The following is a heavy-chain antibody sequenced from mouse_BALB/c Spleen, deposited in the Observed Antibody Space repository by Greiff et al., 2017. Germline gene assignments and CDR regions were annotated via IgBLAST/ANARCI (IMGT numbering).Heavy chain of an antibody. CDR1: GFTFSSYT. J-gene: IGHJ4*01. V-gene: IGHV5-17*02. D-gene: IGHD4-1*01. Sequence: EVQRVESGGGLVQPGGSLKLSCAASGFTFSSYTMSWVRQTPEKRLEWVAYISSGSSTIYYADTVKGRFTISRDNPKNTLFLQMTSLRSEDTAMYYCARSWDYAMDYWGQGTSVTVSS. CDR2: ISSGSSTI. CDR3: ARSWDYAMDY.